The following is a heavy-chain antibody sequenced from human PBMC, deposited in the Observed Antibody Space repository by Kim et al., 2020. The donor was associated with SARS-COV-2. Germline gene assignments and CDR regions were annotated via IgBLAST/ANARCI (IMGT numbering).Heavy chain of an antibody. CDR2: ILPFFGTT. J-gene: IGHJ6*02. D-gene: IGHD3-10*01. CDR3: AIFGSRGGRGGYGSGTYGYHYNAMDV. Sequence: SVKVSCKASGGTFSNYAIIWVRQAPGQGLEWMGGILPFFGTTHYAQKFQGRVTITVSTTTAYMELSSLISDDTAVYYCAIFGSRGGRGGYGSGTYGYHYNAMDVWGQGTTVTVSS. CDR1: GGTFSNYA. V-gene: IGHV1-69*13.